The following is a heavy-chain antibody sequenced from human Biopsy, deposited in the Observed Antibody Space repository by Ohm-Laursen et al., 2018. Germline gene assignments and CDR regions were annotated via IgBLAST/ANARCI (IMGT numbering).Heavy chain of an antibody. CDR2: ISGSGTTI. J-gene: IGHJ4*02. CDR3: ARDGAGSYHDY. V-gene: IGHV3-11*01. Sequence: SLRLSCAASGFTFSDYYMSWIRQAPGKGLEWLSYISGSGTTIFYADSVKGRFTVSRDNAKTSPYLQMNSLTVEDTAVYYCARDGAGSYHDYWGQGTLVTVSS. CDR1: GFTFSDYY. D-gene: IGHD3-10*01.